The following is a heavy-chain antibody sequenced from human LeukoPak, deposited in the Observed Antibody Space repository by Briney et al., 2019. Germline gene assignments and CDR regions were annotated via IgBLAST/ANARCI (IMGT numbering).Heavy chain of an antibody. CDR2: IIPIFGTA. CDR3: ARDRGGYSYGLPLAY. J-gene: IGHJ4*02. D-gene: IGHD5-18*01. V-gene: IGHV1-69*06. Sequence: ASVKVSCKASGGTFSSYAISWVRQAPGQGLEWMGGIIPIFGTANYAQKFQGRVTITADKSTSTAHMELSSLRSEDTAVYYCARDRGGYSYGLPLAYWGQGTLVTVSS. CDR1: GGTFSSYA.